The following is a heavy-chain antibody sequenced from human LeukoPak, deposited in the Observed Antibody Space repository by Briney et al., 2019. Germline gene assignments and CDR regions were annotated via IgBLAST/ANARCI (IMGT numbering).Heavy chain of an antibody. CDR3: AREPGLKNPGHYEMDV. CDR1: GGSFSSYA. D-gene: IGHD3-16*01. J-gene: IGHJ6*02. CDR2: IIPMFGTT. V-gene: IGHV1-69*01. Sequence: SVKVSCKASGGSFSSYAISWVRQAPGQGLAWMGGIIPMFGTTNYAQKFQGRVTVTADESTGTAYMKLSSLRSEDTAVYYCAREPGLKNPGHYEMDVWGQGTTVAVSS.